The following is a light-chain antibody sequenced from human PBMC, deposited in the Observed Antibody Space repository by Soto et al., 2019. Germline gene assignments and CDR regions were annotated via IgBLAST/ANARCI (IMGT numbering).Light chain of an antibody. CDR3: SSFTSSSTLYV. V-gene: IGLV2-14*01. CDR2: EVS. J-gene: IGLJ1*01. CDR1: SSDVGGYYNY. Sequence: QSVLTQPASVSGSPGQSITISCIGTSSDVGGYYNYVSWYQQNPGKAPKLMIFEVSNRPSGVSDRFSGSKSGNTASLTISGLQAEDEADYYCSSFTSSSTLYVFGTGTKVTVL.